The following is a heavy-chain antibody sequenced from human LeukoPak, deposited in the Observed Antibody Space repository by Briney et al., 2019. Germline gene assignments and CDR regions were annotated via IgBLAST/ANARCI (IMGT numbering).Heavy chain of an antibody. Sequence: SETLSLTCTLSGGSISSYYWSWIRQPPGEGLEWIGYIYYSESTNYNPSLKSRVTISVDTSKNQFSLKLSSVAAADTAVYYCARRAYSSGYYYFDYWGQGTLVTVSS. CDR3: ARRAYSSGYYYFDY. D-gene: IGHD3-22*01. V-gene: IGHV4-59*01. J-gene: IGHJ4*02. CDR2: IYYSEST. CDR1: GGSISSYY.